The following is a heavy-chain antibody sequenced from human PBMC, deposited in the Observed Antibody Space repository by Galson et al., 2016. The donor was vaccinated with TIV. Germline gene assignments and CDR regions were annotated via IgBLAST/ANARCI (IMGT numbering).Heavy chain of an antibody. CDR3: ARERCIRDYDSGLDY. J-gene: IGHJ4*02. CDR1: GFTFSRSA. Sequence: SLRLSCAASGFTFSRSAIHWVRQAPGKGLEWVAVISPDGRQKYYGESVRGRFTISRDNSKSTVYVQLDSLRTDDTAKYYCARERCIRDYDSGLDYWGQGTPVIVSS. CDR2: ISPDGRQK. V-gene: IGHV3-30*04. D-gene: IGHD5-12*01.